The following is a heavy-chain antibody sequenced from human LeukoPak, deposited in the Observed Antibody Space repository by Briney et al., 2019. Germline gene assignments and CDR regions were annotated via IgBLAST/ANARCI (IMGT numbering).Heavy chain of an antibody. V-gene: IGHV3-21*01. CDR2: ISSTSSHI. CDR3: ARVVPGTGFFY. D-gene: IGHD2-8*02. CDR1: GFTFSSYS. Sequence: GGSLRLSCAASGFTFSSYSMNWVRQAAGKGLEWVSSISSTSSHIYYADSVKGRFTISRDNAKSSLYLQMNSLRAEDTAVYYCARVVPGTGFFYWGQGTLVTVSS. J-gene: IGHJ4*02.